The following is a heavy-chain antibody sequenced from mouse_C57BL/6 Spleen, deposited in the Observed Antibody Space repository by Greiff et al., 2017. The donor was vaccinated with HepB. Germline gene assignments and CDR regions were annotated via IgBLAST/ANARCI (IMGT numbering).Heavy chain of an antibody. J-gene: IGHJ3*01. Sequence: EVKLVESGPGLVKPSQSLSLTCSVTGYSITSGYYWNWIRQFPGNKLEWMGYISYDGSNNYNPSLKNRISITRDTSKNQFFLKLNSVTTEDTATYYCARSYGNWFAYWGQGTLVTVSA. CDR3: ARSYGNWFAY. V-gene: IGHV3-6*01. CDR2: ISYDGSN. D-gene: IGHD2-1*01. CDR1: GYSITSGYY.